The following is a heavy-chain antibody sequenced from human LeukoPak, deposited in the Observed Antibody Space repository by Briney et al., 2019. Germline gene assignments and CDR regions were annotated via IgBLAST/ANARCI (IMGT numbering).Heavy chain of an antibody. CDR2: INPSGSST. V-gene: IGHV1-46*01. D-gene: IGHD2-2*01. CDR1: GYTFTSYY. CDR3: ARGSTRYYMDV. J-gene: IGHJ6*03. Sequence: ASVKVSCKASGYTFTSYYMHWVRQAPGQGLEWMGVINPSGSSTTCAQKFQGRVILTRDTFTSTVYMDLSSLRSEDTAVYYCARGSTRYYMDVWGKGTTVTVSS.